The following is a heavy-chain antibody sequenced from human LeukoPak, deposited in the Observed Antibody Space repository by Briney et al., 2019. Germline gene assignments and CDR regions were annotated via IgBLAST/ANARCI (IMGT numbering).Heavy chain of an antibody. CDR3: ARGGSHWFDP. V-gene: IGHV4-34*01. Sequence: SETLSLTCAVHGGSFSGYYLSWLRRPQGKGLEWIGEINHSGSTNYNPSLKSRVTISVDTSKNQFSLKLGSVTAADTAVYYCARGGSHWFDPWGQGTLVTVSS. CDR2: INHSGST. D-gene: IGHD6-19*01. CDR1: GGSFSGYY. J-gene: IGHJ5*02.